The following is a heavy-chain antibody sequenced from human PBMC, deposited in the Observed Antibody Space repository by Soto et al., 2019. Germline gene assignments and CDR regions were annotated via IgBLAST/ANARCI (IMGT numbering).Heavy chain of an antibody. V-gene: IGHV1-69*08. CDR3: AREDLRVGVAATPLRYFDY. J-gene: IGHJ4*02. D-gene: IGHD2-15*01. CDR1: GGTFSSYT. CDR2: IIPILGIA. Sequence: QVQLVQSGAEVKKPGSSVKVSCKASGGTFSSYTISWVRQAPGQGLEWMGRIIPILGIANYAQKFQGRVTISADKSMSTAYMELSSLRSEDTAVYYCAREDLRVGVAATPLRYFDYWGQGTLVTVSS.